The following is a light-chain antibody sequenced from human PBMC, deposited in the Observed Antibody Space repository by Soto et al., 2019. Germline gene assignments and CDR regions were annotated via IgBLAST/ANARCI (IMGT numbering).Light chain of an antibody. CDR2: DVT. CDR1: SSDVGAYNY. CDR3: SSYTSSSTVV. V-gene: IGLV2-14*01. Sequence: QSALTQPASVSGSPGQSVTISCSGSSSDVGAYNYVSWYQRHPGKAPKLMIYDVTNRPSGVSNRFSGSKSGNTGSLTISGLQAEDEADYFCSSYTSSSTVVFGGGTKLTVL. J-gene: IGLJ3*02.